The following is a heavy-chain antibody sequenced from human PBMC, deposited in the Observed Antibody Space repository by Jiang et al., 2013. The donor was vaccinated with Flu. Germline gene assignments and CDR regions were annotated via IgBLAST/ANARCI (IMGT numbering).Heavy chain of an antibody. Sequence: QLLESGGGVVXRGGSLRLSCAASGFTFSDYSIHWVRQAPGKGLEWVAVISYDGSNEYYADSVKGRFTISRDNSKNTLYLQMNSLRAEDTAVYYCASLYDFWSGYYKYYFDYWGQGTLVTVSS. CDR3: ASLYDFWSGYYKYYFDY. CDR1: GFTFSDYS. J-gene: IGHJ4*02. V-gene: IGHV3-30-3*01. CDR2: ISYDGSNE. D-gene: IGHD3-3*01.